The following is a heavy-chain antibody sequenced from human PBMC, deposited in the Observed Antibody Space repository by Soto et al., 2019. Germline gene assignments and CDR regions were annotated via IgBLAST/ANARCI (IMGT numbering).Heavy chain of an antibody. CDR2: IDPSDSHT. V-gene: IGHV5-10-1*01. D-gene: IGHD3-22*01. J-gene: IGHJ4*02. CDR3: ARQIYDSDTGPNFQYYFDS. CDR1: GYSFAGYW. Sequence: GESLKISRKGSGYSFAGYWITWVRQKPGKGLEWMGRIDPSDSHTYYSPSFRGHVTIPVTKSITTVFLQWSSLRASDTAMYYCARQIYDSDTGPNFQYYFDSWGQGTPVTVSS.